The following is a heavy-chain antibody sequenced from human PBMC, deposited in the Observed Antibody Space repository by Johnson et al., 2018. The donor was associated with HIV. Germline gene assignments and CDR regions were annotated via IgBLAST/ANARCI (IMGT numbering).Heavy chain of an antibody. CDR2: IYSGGST. J-gene: IGHJ3*01. V-gene: IGHV3-53*01. CDR1: GFTVSSNY. CDR3: ARDGESQQLPLGDAFDV. D-gene: IGHD6-13*01. Sequence: VQLVESGGGLIQPGGSLRLSCVGSGFTVSSNYMSWVRQAPGKGLEWVSVIYSGGSTYYADSVRGRFTISRDNSRNTLYLQMSSLRAEDTAMYYCARDGESQQLPLGDAFDVWGQGTMVTVSS.